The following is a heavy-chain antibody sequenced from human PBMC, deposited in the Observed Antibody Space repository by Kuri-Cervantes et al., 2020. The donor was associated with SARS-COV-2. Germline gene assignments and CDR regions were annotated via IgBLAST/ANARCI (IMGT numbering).Heavy chain of an antibody. Sequence: GESLKISCAASGFTFSSYAMHWVRQAPGKGLEWVAVISYDGSNKYYADSVKGRFTISRDNSKNTLYLQMNSLRAEDTAVYYCARDSEGSTAVRPGYFYGMDVWGQGTTVTVSS. D-gene: IGHD6-6*01. V-gene: IGHV3-30-3*01. J-gene: IGHJ6*02. CDR1: GFTFSSYA. CDR2: ISYDGSNK. CDR3: ARDSEGSTAVRPGYFYGMDV.